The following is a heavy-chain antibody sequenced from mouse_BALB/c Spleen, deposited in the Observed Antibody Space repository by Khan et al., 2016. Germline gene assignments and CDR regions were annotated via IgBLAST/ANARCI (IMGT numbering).Heavy chain of an antibody. D-gene: IGHD2-4*01. V-gene: IGHV5-4*02. CDR3: ARDTMTQGYSMDY. J-gene: IGHJ4*01. CDR1: GFTFSDYY. CDR2: ISDGSTYI. Sequence: EVELVESGGGLVRPGGSLKLSCAASGFTFSDYYMYWVRQTPEKRLEWVATISDGSTYIYYPDSVKGRFTISRDNAKNNPYLQMSSLKSEDTALYYCARDTMTQGYSMDYWGQGTTVTVSA.